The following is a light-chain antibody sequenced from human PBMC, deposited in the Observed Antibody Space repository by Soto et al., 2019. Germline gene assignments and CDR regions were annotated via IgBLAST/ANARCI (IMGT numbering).Light chain of an antibody. CDR1: QSLSGN. CDR2: GVS. CDR3: HQYNSWPRGT. Sequence: EIVLTQSPGTLSLSPGERATLSCRASQSLSGNYLAWYQQKPGQAPRLLIFGVSTRATGIPVRFRGSGSGTEFTLTISSLQSEDSAVYYCHQYNSWPRGTFGPGTKVEIK. J-gene: IGKJ3*01. V-gene: IGKV3-15*01.